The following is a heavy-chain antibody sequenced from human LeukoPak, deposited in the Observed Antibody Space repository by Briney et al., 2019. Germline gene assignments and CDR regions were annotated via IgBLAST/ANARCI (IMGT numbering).Heavy chain of an antibody. CDR1: GFTFSSYA. J-gene: IGHJ4*02. CDR2: ITASGGST. CDR3: AKRSIYYDILTGYLD. Sequence: GGSLRLSCAASGFTFSSYAMSWVRQAPGKGLEWVSAITASGGSTYYADSVKGRFTISRDNSKNTLYLQMNSLRAEDTAVYYCAKRSIYYDILTGYLDWGQGTLVTVSS. V-gene: IGHV3-23*01. D-gene: IGHD3-9*01.